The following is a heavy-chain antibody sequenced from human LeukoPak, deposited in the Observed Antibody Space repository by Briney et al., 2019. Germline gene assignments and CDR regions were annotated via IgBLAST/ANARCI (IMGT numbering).Heavy chain of an antibody. CDR2: LYPSGSS. D-gene: IGHD3-10*01. V-gene: IGHV4-4*07. Sequence: SGTLFLTCSVSGASISPYYWNWIRQPAGKGLEWIGRLYPSGSSDYNPSLKSRVSTSVGTSNNQFSLRVTSVTAADTAIYYCARDLSGSLYFDYWGQGILVTVSA. CDR3: ARDLSGSLYFDY. J-gene: IGHJ4*02. CDR1: GASISPYY.